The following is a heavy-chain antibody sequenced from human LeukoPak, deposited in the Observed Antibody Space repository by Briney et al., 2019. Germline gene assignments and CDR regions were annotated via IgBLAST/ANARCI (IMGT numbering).Heavy chain of an antibody. J-gene: IGHJ4*02. CDR1: GGSLSNYY. V-gene: IGHV4-4*07. CDR3: ARVEVIGSTRYFDY. D-gene: IGHD3-16*02. CDR2: IYTSGDT. Sequence: PSQTLSLTCTVSGGSLSNYYWNWIRQPAGKGLEWIGRIYTSGDTNYNPSLRSRATMSVDTSKNQFSLSLTSVTAADTAVYYCARVEVIGSTRYFDYWGQGAMVSVSS.